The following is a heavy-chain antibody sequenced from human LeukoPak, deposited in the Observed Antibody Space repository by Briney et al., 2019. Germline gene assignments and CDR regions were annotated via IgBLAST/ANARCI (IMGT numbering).Heavy chain of an antibody. D-gene: IGHD2/OR15-2a*01. CDR3: IRFHITFYPVQYYFAF. V-gene: IGHV3-23*01. CDR2: LSVNGDIT. Sequence: GGSLRLSCAASGFTFSDYAMSWVRQAPGKGLEWVSGLSVNGDITYYADSVRGRFTIARDNSRATLSLQLHSLRAEDTAIYYCIRFHITFYPVQYYFAFWGRGTQVTVSS. J-gene: IGHJ4*02. CDR1: GFTFSDYA.